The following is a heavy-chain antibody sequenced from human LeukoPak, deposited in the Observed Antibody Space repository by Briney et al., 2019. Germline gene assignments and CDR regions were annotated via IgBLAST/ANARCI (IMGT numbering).Heavy chain of an antibody. V-gene: IGHV3-48*04. D-gene: IGHD6-6*01. CDR1: GFTFSSYS. J-gene: IGHJ6*03. CDR2: ISSSSSTI. CDR3: ARFLNGLVRNYYYYMDV. Sequence: QPGGSLRLSCAASGFTFSSYSMNWVRQAPGKGLEWVSYISSSSSTIYYADSVKGRFTISRDNAKNSLYLQMNSLRAEDTALYYCARFLNGLVRNYYYYMDVWGKGTTVTVSS.